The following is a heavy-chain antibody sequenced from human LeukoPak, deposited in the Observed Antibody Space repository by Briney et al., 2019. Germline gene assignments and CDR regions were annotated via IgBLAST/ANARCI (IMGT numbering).Heavy chain of an antibody. CDR3: AGTLPDYGGYVSLIYFDY. Sequence: SETLSLTCTVSGGSISSGSYYWSWIRQPAGKGLEWIGRIYTSGSTNYNPSLKSRVTISVDTSKNQFSLKLSSVTAADTAVYYCAGTLPDYGGYVSLIYFDYWGQGTLVTVSS. CDR2: IYTSGST. J-gene: IGHJ4*02. CDR1: GGSISSGSYY. D-gene: IGHD4-17*01. V-gene: IGHV4-61*02.